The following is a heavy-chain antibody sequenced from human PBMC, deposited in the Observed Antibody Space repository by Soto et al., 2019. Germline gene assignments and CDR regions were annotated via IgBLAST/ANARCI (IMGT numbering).Heavy chain of an antibody. V-gene: IGHV4-34*01. J-gene: IGHJ5*02. D-gene: IGHD4-17*01. CDR2: INHSGST. Sequence: SETLSLTCAVYGGSFSGYYWSWIRQPPGKGLEWIGEINHSGSTNYNPSLKSRVTISVDTSKNQFSLKLSSVTAADTAVYYCARRSDYGDYLDNWFDPWGQGTLVTVSS. CDR1: GGSFSGYY. CDR3: ARRSDYGDYLDNWFDP.